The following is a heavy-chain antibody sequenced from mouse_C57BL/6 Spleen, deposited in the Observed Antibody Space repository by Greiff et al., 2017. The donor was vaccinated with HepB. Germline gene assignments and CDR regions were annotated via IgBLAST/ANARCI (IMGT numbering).Heavy chain of an antibody. D-gene: IGHD2-3*01. V-gene: IGHV1-39*01. CDR2: INPNYGTT. CDR1: GYSFTDYN. CDR3: ARSGIYDGYYDYAMDY. Sequence: EVKLMESGPELVKPGASVKISCKASGYSFTDYNMNWVKQSNGKSLEWIGVINPNYGTTSYNQKFKGKATLTVDQSSSTAYMQLNSLTSEDSAVYYCARSGIYDGYYDYAMDYWGQGTSVTVSS. J-gene: IGHJ4*01.